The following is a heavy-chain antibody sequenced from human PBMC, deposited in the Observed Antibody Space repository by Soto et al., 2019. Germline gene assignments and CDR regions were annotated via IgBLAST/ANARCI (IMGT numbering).Heavy chain of an antibody. CDR3: ARVPGP. D-gene: IGHD7-27*01. CDR2: IYHSGST. J-gene: IGHJ5*02. V-gene: IGHV4-30-2*01. CDR1: GGSISSGGYS. Sequence: QPQLQESGSGLVKPSQTMSLTCAAYGGSISSGGYSWSWIRQPPGKGLEWIGYIYHSGSTYYNPSLKSRVTISVDRSKNQFSLRLSSVTAADTAVYYCARVPGPWGQGTLVTVSS.